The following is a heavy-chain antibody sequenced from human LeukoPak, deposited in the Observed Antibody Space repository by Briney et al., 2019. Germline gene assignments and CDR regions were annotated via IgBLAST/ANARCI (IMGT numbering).Heavy chain of an antibody. D-gene: IGHD3-22*01. CDR2: ISGSGGST. CDR1: GFTFSSYA. Sequence: PGGSLRLSCAASGFTFSSYAMSWVRQAPGKGLEWVSAISGSGGSTYYADSVKGRFTISRDNSKNTLYLQMNSLRAEDTAVYYCAKDGHSSGYYMGFDAFDIWGQGTMVTVSS. CDR3: AKDGHSSGYYMGFDAFDI. V-gene: IGHV3-23*01. J-gene: IGHJ3*02.